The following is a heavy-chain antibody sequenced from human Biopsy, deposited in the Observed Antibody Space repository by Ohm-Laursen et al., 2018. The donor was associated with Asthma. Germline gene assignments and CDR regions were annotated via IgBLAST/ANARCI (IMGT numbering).Heavy chain of an antibody. V-gene: IGHV3-7*01. CDR2: IKHDGTEK. J-gene: IGHJ4*02. CDR1: GFTFGDYW. D-gene: IGHD5-18*01. CDR3: ARDRHGVDSAMGPGDY. Sequence: SLRLSCAASGFTFGDYWMSWVRQVPGKGLEWVANIKHDGTEKNHVDSLKGRFTISRDNAKNSLYLQMNSLRAEDTAVYYCARDRHGVDSAMGPGDYWGQGTLVSVSS.